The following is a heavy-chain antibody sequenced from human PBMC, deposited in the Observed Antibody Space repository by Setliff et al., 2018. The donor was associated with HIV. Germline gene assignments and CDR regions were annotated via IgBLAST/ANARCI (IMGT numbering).Heavy chain of an antibody. CDR3: ARDHHSGRGSNFPWYSDL. CDR1: GYTISNYG. CDR2: ITSYNGNT. D-gene: IGHD1-26*01. Sequence: GPSVKVSCKASGYTISNYGITWVRQAPGQGLEWMGWITSYNGNTNYAKKFKGRVTMTTDTSTSIAYMELKSLRSEDTAVYYCARDHHSGRGSNFPWYSDLWGRGTLVTVSS. V-gene: IGHV1-18*01. J-gene: IGHJ2*01.